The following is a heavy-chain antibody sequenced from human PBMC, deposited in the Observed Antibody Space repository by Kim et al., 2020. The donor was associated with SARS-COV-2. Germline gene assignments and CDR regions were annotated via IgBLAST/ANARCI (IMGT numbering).Heavy chain of an antibody. D-gene: IGHD3-3*01. Sequence: ADSVKGRFTVSRDNAKNSLYLQMNSLKAEDTALYCCTRSSGYWKIRGGMGVWGQGTTVTVSS. V-gene: IGHV3-9*01. J-gene: IGHJ6*02. CDR3: TRSSGYWKIRGGMGV.